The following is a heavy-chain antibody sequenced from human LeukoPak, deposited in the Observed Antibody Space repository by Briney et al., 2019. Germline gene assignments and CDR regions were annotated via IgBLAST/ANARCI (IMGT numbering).Heavy chain of an antibody. J-gene: IGHJ4*02. CDR2: ISGSGHST. V-gene: IGHV3-23*01. CDR1: GLIFSSYA. Sequence: GGSLRLSCAASGLIFSSYATTWVRQAPGKGLEWVSTISGSGHSTYYADSVKGRFTISRDNSKNTLYLQMNSLRAEDTAIYYCARDVGGYPYYFDYWGQGTLVTVSS. D-gene: IGHD5-12*01. CDR3: ARDVGGYPYYFDY.